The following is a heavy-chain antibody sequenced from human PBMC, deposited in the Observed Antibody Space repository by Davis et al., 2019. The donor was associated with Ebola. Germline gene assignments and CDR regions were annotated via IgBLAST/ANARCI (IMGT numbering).Heavy chain of an antibody. CDR2: MNPNSGNT. CDR3: ARGQWELQFYYYGMDV. D-gene: IGHD1-26*01. CDR1: GYTFTSYD. Sequence: ASVKVSCKASGYTFTSYDINWVRQATGQGLEWMGWMNPNSGNTGYAQKFQGRVTMTRNTSISTAYMELSSLRSEDTAVYYCARGQWELQFYYYGMDVWGQGTTVTVSS. V-gene: IGHV1-8*01. J-gene: IGHJ6*02.